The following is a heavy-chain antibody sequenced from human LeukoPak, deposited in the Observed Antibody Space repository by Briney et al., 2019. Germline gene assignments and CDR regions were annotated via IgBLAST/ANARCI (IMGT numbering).Heavy chain of an antibody. CDR2: IYYSGST. CDR1: GGSISPYY. CDR3: ARPAPDWYLDL. V-gene: IGHV4-59*08. J-gene: IGHJ2*01. Sequence: SETLSLTCTVSGGSISPYYWSWIRQPPGKGLEWIGYIYYSGSTNYNPSLKSRVTISVDTSKNQFSLKLSSVTAADTAVYYCARPAPDWYLDLWGRGTLVTVSS.